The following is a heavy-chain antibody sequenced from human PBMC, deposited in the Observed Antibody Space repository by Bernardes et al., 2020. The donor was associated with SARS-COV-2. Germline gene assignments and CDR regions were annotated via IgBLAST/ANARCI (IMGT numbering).Heavy chain of an antibody. CDR3: ARRPFITIFGVVTHYYGMDV. CDR2: IYYSGST. CDR1: GVSISSSSYY. D-gene: IGHD3-3*01. Sequence: SETLSLTCTVSGVSISSSSYYWGWIRQPPGKGLEWIGSIYYSGSTYYNPSLKSRVTISVDTSKNQFSLKLSSVTAADTAVYYCARRPFITIFGVVTHYYGMDVWGQGTTVTVSS. J-gene: IGHJ6*02. V-gene: IGHV4-39*01.